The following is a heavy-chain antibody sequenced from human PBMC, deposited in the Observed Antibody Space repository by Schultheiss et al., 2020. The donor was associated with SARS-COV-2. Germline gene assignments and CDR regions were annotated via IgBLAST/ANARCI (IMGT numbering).Heavy chain of an antibody. CDR2: VSWNGSRT. V-gene: IGHV3-35*01. Sequence: GGSLRLSCAASGFTFSNSDMNWVHQAPGKGLEWVSGVSWNGSRTHYADSVKGRFIISRDNAKNSLYLQMNSLRAEDTAVYYCARGYRTMAPYYYGMDVWGQGTTVTVSS. CDR3: ARGYRTMAPYYYGMDV. CDR1: GFTFSNSD. D-gene: IGHD3-10*01. J-gene: IGHJ6*02.